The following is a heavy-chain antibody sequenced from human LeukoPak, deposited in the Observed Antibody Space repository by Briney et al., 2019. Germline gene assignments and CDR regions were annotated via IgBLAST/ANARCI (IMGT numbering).Heavy chain of an antibody. D-gene: IGHD1-1*01. CDR3: ARGHVYNDY. J-gene: IGHJ4*02. V-gene: IGHV5-51*01. Sequence: GESLKISCQGSGYTFTSYWIGWVRQMPGKGLEWMGIINPGDSDTRYNPSFQGQVTISVDKSISTAYLQWSNLKASDTATYFCARGHVYNDYWGQGTLVTVSS. CDR2: INPGDSDT. CDR1: GYTFTSYW.